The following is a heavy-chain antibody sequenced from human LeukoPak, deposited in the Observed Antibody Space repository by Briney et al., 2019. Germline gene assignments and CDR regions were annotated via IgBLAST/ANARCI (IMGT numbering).Heavy chain of an antibody. CDR2: IWYDGSNK. CDR1: GFTFSSYG. Sequence: GGSLRLSCAASGFTFSSYGMHWVRQAPGKGLEWVAVIWYDGSNKYYADSVKGRFTISRDNSKNTLYLQMNSLRAEDTAVYYCARSPLRIFSLRWFDPWGQGTLVTVSS. J-gene: IGHJ5*02. D-gene: IGHD2-15*01. CDR3: ARSPLRIFSLRWFDP. V-gene: IGHV3-33*01.